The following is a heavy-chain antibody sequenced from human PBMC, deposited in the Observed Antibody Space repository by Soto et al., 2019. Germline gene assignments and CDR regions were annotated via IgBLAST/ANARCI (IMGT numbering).Heavy chain of an antibody. J-gene: IGHJ6*03. Sequence: GGSLRLSCAASGFTFSSYAMSWVRQAPGKGLEWVSAISGSGGSTYYADSVKGRFTISSDNSKNTLYLQMNSLRAEDTALYYCANHPAYVFLSGYQIPGTFYYYMDVWGKGTTVTVSS. CDR2: ISGSGGST. CDR3: ANHPAYVFLSGYQIPGTFYYYMDV. V-gene: IGHV3-23*01. CDR1: GFTFSSYA. D-gene: IGHD3-3*01.